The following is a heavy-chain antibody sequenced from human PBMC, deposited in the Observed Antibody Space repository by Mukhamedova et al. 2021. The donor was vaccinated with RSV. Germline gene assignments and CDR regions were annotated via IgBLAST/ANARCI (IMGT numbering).Heavy chain of an antibody. CDR2: IYPRDSNI. J-gene: IGHJ6*02. CDR3: ARARLVATLTPDMDV. D-gene: IGHD2-15*01. V-gene: IGHV5-51*04. Sequence: GRLMPGKGLEWIGVIYPRDSNIKYSPSFQGQVTISVVKPTTTAFLQWWSLKASDSGIYFCARARLVATLTPDMDVWGQGTTVTVSS.